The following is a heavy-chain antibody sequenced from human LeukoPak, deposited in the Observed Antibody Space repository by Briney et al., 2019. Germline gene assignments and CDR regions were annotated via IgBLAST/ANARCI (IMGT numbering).Heavy chain of an antibody. CDR1: GFTFSSYW. V-gene: IGHV3-7*01. CDR2: IKQDGSEK. D-gene: IGHD6-6*01. CDR3: ARVGGKYSSSGY. J-gene: IGHJ4*02. Sequence: GGSLRVSCAASGFTFSSYWMSWVRQAPGKGLEWVANIKQDGSEKYYVDSVKGRFTISRYNAKNSLYLQMNSLRAEDTAVYYCARVGGKYSSSGYWGQGTLVTVSS.